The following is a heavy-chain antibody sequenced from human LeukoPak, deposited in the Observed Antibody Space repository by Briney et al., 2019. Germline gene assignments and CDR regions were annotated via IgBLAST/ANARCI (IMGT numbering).Heavy chain of an antibody. V-gene: IGHV5-51*01. D-gene: IGHD7-27*01. CDR1: GYTFTSYW. J-gene: IGHJ5*02. CDR3: ARPNQASLGWFDP. CDR2: IYAGDPDT. Sequence: GESLKISCKGSGYTFTSYWIGWVRQMPGKGLEWMGIIYAGDPDTRYSPSFQGQVTISVDKSISTAYLQWSSLKASDTAVYYCARPNQASLGWFDPWGQGTLVTVSS.